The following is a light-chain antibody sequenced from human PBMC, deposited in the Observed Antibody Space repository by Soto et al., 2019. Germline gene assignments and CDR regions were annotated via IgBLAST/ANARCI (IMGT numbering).Light chain of an antibody. CDR1: NSNIGNNY. CDR3: GTWDSSLSAGV. CDR2: DNS. J-gene: IGLJ7*01. V-gene: IGLV1-51*01. Sequence: QSVLTQPPSVSAAPGQKVTISCSGSNSNIGNNYVSWYQQLPGTAPKLLIYDNSKRPSGIPDRFSGSKSGTSATLGITGLQTGDEADYYCGTWDSSLSAGVFGGGTQLTFL.